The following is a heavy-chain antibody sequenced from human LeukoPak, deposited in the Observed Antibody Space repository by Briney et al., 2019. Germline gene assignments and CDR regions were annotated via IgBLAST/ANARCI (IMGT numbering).Heavy chain of an antibody. Sequence: EASVKVSCKASGYTLTTYYMHWVRQAPGQGLEWMGIINPSGGSTSDAQKFQGRVTMTRDTSTSTVYMELSSLRSEDTAVYYCARGYSSTWAGLGYWGQGTLVTVSS. CDR1: GYTLTTYY. V-gene: IGHV1-46*01. J-gene: IGHJ4*02. CDR3: ARGYSSTWAGLGY. CDR2: INPSGGST. D-gene: IGHD6-13*01.